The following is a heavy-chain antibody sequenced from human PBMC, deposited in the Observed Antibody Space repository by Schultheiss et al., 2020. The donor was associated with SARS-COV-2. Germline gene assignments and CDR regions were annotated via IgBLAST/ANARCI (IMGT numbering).Heavy chain of an antibody. V-gene: IGHV1-18*01. CDR3: ARPVYDSSGYEGSGYFDY. CDR1: GYTFTSYG. J-gene: IGHJ4*02. CDR2: TNLYNGNT. D-gene: IGHD3-22*01. Sequence: ASVKVSCKASGYTFTSYGISWVRQAPGQGLECMGWTNLYNGNTHYAQKFQGRGTMTSNTSTSTVYMELSSLRCDETAVYYCARPVYDSSGYEGSGYFDYWGQGTLVTVSS.